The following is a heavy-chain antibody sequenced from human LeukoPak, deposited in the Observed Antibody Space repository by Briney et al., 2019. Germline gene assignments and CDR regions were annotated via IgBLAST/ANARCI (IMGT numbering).Heavy chain of an antibody. J-gene: IGHJ6*04. CDR3: AASQPYDYVWGSYLKWEYYGMDV. CDR1: GGTFSSYA. CDR2: IIPIFGTA. D-gene: IGHD3-16*02. V-gene: IGHV1-69*06. Sequence: ASVKVSCKASGGTFSSYAISWVRQAPGQGLEWMGGIIPIFGTANYAQKSQGRVTITADKSTSTAYMELSSLRSEDTAVYYCAASQPYDYVWGSYLKWEYYGMDVWGKGTTVTVSS.